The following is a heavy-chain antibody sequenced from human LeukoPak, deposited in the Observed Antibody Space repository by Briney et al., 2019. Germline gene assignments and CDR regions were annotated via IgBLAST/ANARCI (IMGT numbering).Heavy chain of an antibody. J-gene: IGHJ3*02. CDR2: IYYSGST. D-gene: IGHD2-2*01. CDR1: GGSISSYY. Sequence: SETLSLTCTVSGGSISSYYWSWIRQPPGKGLEWIGYIYYSGSTNYNPPLKSRVTISVDTSKNQFSLKLSSVTAADTAVYYCARLYCSSTSCYEYYAFDIWGQGTMVTVSS. V-gene: IGHV4-59*08. CDR3: ARLYCSSTSCYEYYAFDI.